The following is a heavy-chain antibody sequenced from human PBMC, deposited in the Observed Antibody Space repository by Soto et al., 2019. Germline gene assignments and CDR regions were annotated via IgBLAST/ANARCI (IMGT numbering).Heavy chain of an antibody. CDR1: GGTFSSYA. Sequence: ASVKVSCKASGGTFSSYAISWVRQAPGQGLEWMGGIIPIFGTANYAQKFQGRVTITADKSTSTAYMELSSLRSEDTAVYYCASGPLTLGFDYWGQGTLVTVSS. CDR2: IIPIFGTA. J-gene: IGHJ4*02. D-gene: IGHD3-16*01. CDR3: ASGPLTLGFDY. V-gene: IGHV1-69*06.